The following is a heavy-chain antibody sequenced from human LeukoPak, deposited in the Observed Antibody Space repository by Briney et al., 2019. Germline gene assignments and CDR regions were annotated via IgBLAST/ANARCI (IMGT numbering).Heavy chain of an antibody. CDR3: AKEYYFDL. CDR1: GFTFSGYG. J-gene: IGHJ4*02. CDR2: ISGSGVNT. V-gene: IGHV3-23*01. Sequence: GGSLRLSCAASGFTFSGYGMSWVRQAPGKGLEWVSTISGSGVNTYHADSVKGRFTISGDNSKSTLYLQMSSLRAEDTAVYYSAKEYYFDLWGQGTLVTVSS.